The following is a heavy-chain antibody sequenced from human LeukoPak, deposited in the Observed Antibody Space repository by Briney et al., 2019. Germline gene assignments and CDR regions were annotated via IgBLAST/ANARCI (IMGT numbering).Heavy chain of an antibody. V-gene: IGHV1-18*04. J-gene: IGHJ6*04. Sequence: ASVKVSCKASGYTFTSYGISWVRQAPGQGLEWMGWISAYNGNTYYAQKLQGRVTMTTDTSTSTAYMELRSLRSDDTAVYYCARDLRREYSSSWYTNKPYGMDVWGKGTTVTVSS. CDR1: GYTFTSYG. CDR3: ARDLRREYSSSWYTNKPYGMDV. D-gene: IGHD6-13*01. CDR2: ISAYNGNT.